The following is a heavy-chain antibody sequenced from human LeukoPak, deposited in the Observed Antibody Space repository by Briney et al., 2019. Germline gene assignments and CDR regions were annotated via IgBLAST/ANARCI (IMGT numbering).Heavy chain of an antibody. CDR1: GFTFRNYE. Sequence: GGSLRLSCAASGFTFRNYEMNWVRKAPGKGLEWVSYISSSGSTIYYAGSVKGRFTISRDNAKKSLYLQMNSLRAEDTAVYYCARLYSSSPDYWGQGTLVTVSS. D-gene: IGHD6-6*01. J-gene: IGHJ4*02. V-gene: IGHV3-48*03. CDR2: ISSSGSTI. CDR3: ARLYSSSPDY.